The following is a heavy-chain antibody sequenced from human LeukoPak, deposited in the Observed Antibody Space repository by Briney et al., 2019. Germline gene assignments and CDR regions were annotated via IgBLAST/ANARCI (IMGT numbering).Heavy chain of an antibody. Sequence: GGSLRLSCAASGFTFSSYWMSWVRQAPGKGLEWVANIKQDGSEKYYVDSVKGRFTISRDNAKNSLYLQMNSPRAEDTAVYYCARDRGSGSIDYWGQGTLVTVSS. J-gene: IGHJ4*02. CDR1: GFTFSSYW. V-gene: IGHV3-7*03. CDR3: ARDRGSGSIDY. D-gene: IGHD3-10*01. CDR2: IKQDGSEK.